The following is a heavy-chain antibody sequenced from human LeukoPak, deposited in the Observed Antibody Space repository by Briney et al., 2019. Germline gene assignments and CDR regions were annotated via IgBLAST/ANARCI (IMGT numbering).Heavy chain of an antibody. D-gene: IGHD5-18*01. CDR3: ARAQRGYSYGYYYYYYMDV. CDR1: GFTFSSYG. J-gene: IGHJ6*03. V-gene: IGHV3-21*01. CDR2: ISSSSSYI. Sequence: GGSLRLSCAASGFTFSSYGMSWVRQAPGKGLEWVSSISSSSSYIYYADSVKGRFTISRDNAKNSLYLQMNSLRAEDTAVYYCARAQRGYSYGYYYYYYMDVWGKGTTVTVSS.